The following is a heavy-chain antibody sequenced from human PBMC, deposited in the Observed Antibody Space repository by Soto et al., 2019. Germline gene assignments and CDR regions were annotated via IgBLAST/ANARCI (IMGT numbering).Heavy chain of an antibody. CDR3: ARVPGNFYYYMDV. CDR1: GFTVSDNY. J-gene: IGHJ6*03. D-gene: IGHD2-2*01. CDR2: IHSGGST. V-gene: IGHV3-66*01. Sequence: GGSLRLSCAASGFTVSDNYMSWVRQAPGKGLEWVSNIHSGGSTFYADSVKGRFTISRDNSRNTLYLQMNSLRGEDTAVYYCARVPGNFYYYMDVWGKGTTVTVSS.